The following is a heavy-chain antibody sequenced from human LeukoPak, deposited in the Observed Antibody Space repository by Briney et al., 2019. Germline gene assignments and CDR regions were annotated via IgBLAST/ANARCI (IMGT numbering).Heavy chain of an antibody. CDR2: IYHSGST. CDR3: ARAVAGTGAPFDY. CDR1: GGFISSGGYS. J-gene: IGHJ4*02. Sequence: PSETLSLTCAVSGGFISSGGYSWSWIRQPPGKGLEWIGYIYHSGSTYYNPSLKSRVTISVDRSKNQFSLKLSSVTAADTAVYYCARAVAGTGAPFDYWGQGTLVTVSS. V-gene: IGHV4-30-2*01. D-gene: IGHD6-19*01.